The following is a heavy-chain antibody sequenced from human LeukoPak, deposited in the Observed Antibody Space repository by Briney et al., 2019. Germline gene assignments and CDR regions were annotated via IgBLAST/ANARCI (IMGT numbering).Heavy chain of an antibody. CDR2: LSGSGTST. V-gene: IGHV3-23*01. CDR1: GFSFSSYA. CDR3: AKGLSYGMDV. J-gene: IGHJ6*02. Sequence: GGSLRLSCAAYGFSFSSYAMSWVRQAPGKGLEWVSALSGSGTSTYYLDSVKGRFTISRDNSKNTLYLRMNSLRVEDTAVYYCAKGLSYGMDVWGQGTTVTVSS.